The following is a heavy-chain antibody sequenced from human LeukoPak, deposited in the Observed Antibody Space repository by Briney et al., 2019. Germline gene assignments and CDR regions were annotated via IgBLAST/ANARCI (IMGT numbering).Heavy chain of an antibody. CDR2: IWYDGSNK. CDR1: GFTFSSYA. J-gene: IGHJ4*02. CDR3: ASTPGGSSGWFDY. V-gene: IGHV3-33*08. Sequence: GGSLRLSCAASGFTFSSYAMSWVRQAPGKGLEWVAVIWYDGSNKYYADSVKGRFTISRDNSKNTLYLQMNSLRAEDTAVYYCASTPGGSSGWFDYWGQGTLVTVSS. D-gene: IGHD6-19*01.